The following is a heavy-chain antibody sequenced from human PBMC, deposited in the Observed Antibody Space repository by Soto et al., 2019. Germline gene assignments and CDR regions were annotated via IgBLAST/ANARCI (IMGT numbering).Heavy chain of an antibody. CDR1: GFTFSYYS. J-gene: IGHJ4*02. V-gene: IGHV3-48*01. D-gene: IGHD1-1*01. CDR3: ATQTVDSMGY. Sequence: EVQLVESGGGLVQPGGSLRLSCAASGFTFSYYSMNWVRQAPGKGLEWVSYISSGSSTTYYADSVKGRFTISRDNAKNSLYLQMNSLRPEDTAVYYCATQTVDSMGYWGQGTLVTVSS. CDR2: ISSGSSTT.